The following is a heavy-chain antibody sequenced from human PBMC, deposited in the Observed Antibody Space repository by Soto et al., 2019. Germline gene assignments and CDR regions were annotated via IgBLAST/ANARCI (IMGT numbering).Heavy chain of an antibody. D-gene: IGHD1-26*01. J-gene: IGHJ6*02. CDR2: IIPIFDTT. CDR3: AVGLSGSYYQNGMDV. Sequence: VELVQSGSEVKKPGSSVKVSCKPSGGPFTSFDFNWLRQAPGQGLEWMGDIIPIFDTTNYAQKFQGRVTITADMATTTAYMELGSLRSDDTAVYFCAVGLSGSYYQNGMDVWGLGTTVIVS. CDR1: GGPFTSFD. V-gene: IGHV1-69*06.